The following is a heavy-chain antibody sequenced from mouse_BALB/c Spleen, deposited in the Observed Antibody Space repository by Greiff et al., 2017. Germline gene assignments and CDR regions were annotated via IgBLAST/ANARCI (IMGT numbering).Heavy chain of an antibody. D-gene: IGHD1-1*01. CDR3: ARRYYEDYYAMDY. J-gene: IGHJ4*01. Sequence: VQLQQSGPGLVKPSQSLSLTCTVTGYSITSDYAWNWIRQFPGNKLEWMGYISYSGSTSYNPSLKSRISITRDTSKNQFFLQLNSVTTEDTATYYCARRYYEDYYAMDYWGQGTSVTVSS. CDR1: GYSITSDYA. CDR2: ISYSGST. V-gene: IGHV3-2*02.